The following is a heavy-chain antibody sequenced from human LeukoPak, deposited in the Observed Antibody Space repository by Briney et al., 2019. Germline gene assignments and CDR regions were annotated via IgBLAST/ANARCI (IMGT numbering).Heavy chain of an antibody. D-gene: IGHD3-10*01. V-gene: IGHV3-64D*06. CDR1: GFTFSSYA. J-gene: IGHJ6*04. CDR2: ISSGGGST. CDR3: VKGEVLLWFGDHYYYYGMDV. Sequence: GGSLRLSCSASGFTFSSYAMHWVRQAPGKGLEYVSAISSGGGSTYYADSVKGRFTISRDNSKNTLYLQMSSLRAEDTAVYYCVKGEVLLWFGDHYYYYGMDVWGKGTTVTVSS.